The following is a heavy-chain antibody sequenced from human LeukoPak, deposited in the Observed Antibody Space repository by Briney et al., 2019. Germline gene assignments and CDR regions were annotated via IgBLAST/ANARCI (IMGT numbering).Heavy chain of an antibody. D-gene: IGHD3-10*01. Sequence: SETLSLTCTVSGGSISSYYWSWIRQPPGKGLEWIGYIYYSGSTNYNPSLKSRVTISVDTSKNQFSLKLSSVTAADTAVYYCARTIYYYGTDVWGQGTTVTVSS. CDR3: ARTIYYYGTDV. V-gene: IGHV4-59*01. CDR1: GGSISSYY. J-gene: IGHJ6*02. CDR2: IYYSGST.